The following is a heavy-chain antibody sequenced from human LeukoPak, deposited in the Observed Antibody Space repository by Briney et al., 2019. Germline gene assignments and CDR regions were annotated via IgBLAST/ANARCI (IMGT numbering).Heavy chain of an antibody. J-gene: IGHJ4*02. CDR1: EFSFSTYS. V-gene: IGHV3-21*01. Sequence: GGSLRLSCAASEFSFSTYSMTWVRQAPGKGLEWVSTMTRSSTYYADSVKGRFTVSRDNAKNSLYLQMNSLRADDTAVYYCASNYNYDSSTFYYWDQGTLVTVSP. CDR3: ASNYNYDSSTFYY. D-gene: IGHD2/OR15-2a*01. CDR2: MTRSSTY.